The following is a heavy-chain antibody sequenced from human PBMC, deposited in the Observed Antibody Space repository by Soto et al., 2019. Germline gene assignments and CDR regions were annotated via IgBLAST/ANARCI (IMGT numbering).Heavy chain of an antibody. J-gene: IGHJ4*02. Sequence: WGSLRLSCAASGFTFIDHYIICIRQAPGKGLEWIGYSSNSGSFTRYADSVKGRFSISRDNAKNSLYLQINSLRGDDTAVYYCVRSGDNYNLLDYWGQGTPVTVSS. CDR2: SSNSGSFT. D-gene: IGHD1-1*01. CDR1: GFTFIDHY. CDR3: VRSGDNYNLLDY. V-gene: IGHV3-11*06.